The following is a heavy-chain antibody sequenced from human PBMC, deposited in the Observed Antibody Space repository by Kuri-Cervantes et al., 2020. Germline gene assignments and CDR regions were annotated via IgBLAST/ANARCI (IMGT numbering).Heavy chain of an antibody. CDR3: ARGQARIWYGMDV. CDR2: IIPILGIA. D-gene: IGHD3-16*01. V-gene: IGHV1-69*04. Sequence: SVKVSCKASGYTFTSYYMHWVRQAPGQGLEWMGRIIPILGIANYAQKFQGRVTITADKSTSTAYMELSSLRSEDTAVYYCARGQARIWYGMDVWGQGTRSPSP. J-gene: IGHJ6*02. CDR1: GYTFTSYY.